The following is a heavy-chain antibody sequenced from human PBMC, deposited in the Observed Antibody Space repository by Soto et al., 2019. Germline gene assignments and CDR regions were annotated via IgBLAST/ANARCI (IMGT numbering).Heavy chain of an antibody. CDR1: GYSFTSYW. CDR3: ASTECSGWYCEHYYFDY. D-gene: IGHD6-19*01. Sequence: GESLKISCKGSGYSFTSYWIGWVRQMPGKGLEWMGIIYPGDSDTRYSPSFQGQVTISADKSISTAYLQWSSLKASDTAMYYCASTECSGWYCEHYYFDYWGQGTLVTVSS. CDR2: IYPGDSDT. J-gene: IGHJ4*02. V-gene: IGHV5-51*01.